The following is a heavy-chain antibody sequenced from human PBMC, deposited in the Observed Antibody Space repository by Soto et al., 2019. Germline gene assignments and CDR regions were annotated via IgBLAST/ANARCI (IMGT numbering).Heavy chain of an antibody. CDR3: ARQVPGSSGFSYY. D-gene: IGHD6-19*01. Sequence: GESLKISCKGCGYRLTSYWISWVRQMPGKGLEWMGRIDPSDSYTNYSPSFQGHVTISADKSISTAYLQWSSLKASDTAMYYCARQVPGSSGFSYYWGQGTLVTVSS. J-gene: IGHJ4*02. CDR2: IDPSDSYT. CDR1: GYRLTSYW. V-gene: IGHV5-10-1*01.